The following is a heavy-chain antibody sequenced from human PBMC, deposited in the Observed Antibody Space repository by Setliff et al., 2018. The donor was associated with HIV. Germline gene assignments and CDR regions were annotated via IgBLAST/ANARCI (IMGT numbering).Heavy chain of an antibody. CDR1: GYSFTSYT. D-gene: IGHD2-2*01. V-gene: IGHV1-3*01. Sequence: GASVKVSCKASGYSFTSYTIHWVRQAPGQRLEWMGWINAGNGNTKYSQKFRGRVTFTRDTSASTAYMGLSGRGFEDTAVYYCARLSSAAMWGGGAFDIWGQGTMVTVSS. CDR2: INAGNGNT. CDR3: ARLSSAAMWGGGAFDI. J-gene: IGHJ3*02.